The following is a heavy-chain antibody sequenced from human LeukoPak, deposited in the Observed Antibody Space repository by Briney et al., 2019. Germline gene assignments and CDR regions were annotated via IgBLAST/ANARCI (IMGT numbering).Heavy chain of an antibody. CDR3: ARGGLGYWSGGSCGRWFDP. CDR2: INHSGST. J-gene: IGHJ5*02. CDR1: GGSFSGYY. D-gene: IGHD2-15*01. V-gene: IGHV4-34*01. Sequence: PSETLSLTCAVYGGSFSGYYWSWLRQPPGKGLEWIGEINHSGSTNYNPSLKSRVTISVDTSTNQLSLKLSSVTAADTAVYYCARGGLGYWSGGSCGRWFDPWGQGTLVTVSS.